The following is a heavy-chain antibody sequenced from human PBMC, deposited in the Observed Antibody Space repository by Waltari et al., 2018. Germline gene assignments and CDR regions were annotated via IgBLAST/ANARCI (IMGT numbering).Heavy chain of an antibody. J-gene: IGHJ4*02. D-gene: IGHD6-19*01. CDR3: AKDGTGVAGSFDY. CDR1: GGTFSSYP. CDR2: ISPDFGQA. V-gene: IGHV1-69*14. Sequence: QVQLVQSGAEVKKPGSSVKVSCKASGGTFSSYPISWVRQAPGQGLEWMGGISPDFGQANTTQRFQCQVTITADTATSRAYMELNSLRAEDTAVYYCAKDGTGVAGSFDYWGQGTLVTVSS.